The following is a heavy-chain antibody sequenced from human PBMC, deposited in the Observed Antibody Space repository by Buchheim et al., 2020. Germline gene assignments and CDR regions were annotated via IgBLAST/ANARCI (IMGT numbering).Heavy chain of an antibody. J-gene: IGHJ4*02. CDR3: ARVPIESYGWYYFDY. D-gene: IGHD5-18*01. V-gene: IGHV3-48*03. CDR2: ISSSGSTI. Sequence: EVQLVESGGGLVQPGGSLRLSCAASGFTFSSYEMNWVRQAPGKGLEWVSYISSSGSTIYYADSVKGRFTISRNNAKNSLYLQMNSLRAEDTAVYYCARVPIESYGWYYFDYWGQGTL. CDR1: GFTFSSYE.